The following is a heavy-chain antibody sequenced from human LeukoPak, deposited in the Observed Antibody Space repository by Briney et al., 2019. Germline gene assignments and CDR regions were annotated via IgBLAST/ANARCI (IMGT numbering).Heavy chain of an antibody. CDR1: GFTFSSYS. Sequence: PGGSLRLSCAASGFTFSSYSMNWVRQAQGKGLEWVSSISSSSSYIYYADSVKGRFTISRDNAKNSLYLQMISLRAEERAVYYCAKHSMDYGDYVGEDYWGQGTLVTVSS. V-gene: IGHV3-21*01. CDR2: ISSSSSYI. D-gene: IGHD4-17*01. CDR3: AKHSMDYGDYVGEDY. J-gene: IGHJ4*02.